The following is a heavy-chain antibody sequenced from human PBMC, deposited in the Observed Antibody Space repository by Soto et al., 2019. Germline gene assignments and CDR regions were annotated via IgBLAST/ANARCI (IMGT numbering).Heavy chain of an antibody. CDR3: ARGGGYDLDYYGMDV. J-gene: IGHJ6*02. CDR1: GSTFNTYP. D-gene: IGHD5-12*01. CDR2: ISGVGGSGA. V-gene: IGHV3-23*01. Sequence: GGSLRLSCVASGSTFNTYPMSWVRQAPGKGLEWVSVISGVGGSGAYYADPVKGRFTISRDNSKNTLYLQMNSLRAEDTAVYYCARGGGYDLDYYGMDVWGQGTTVTVSS.